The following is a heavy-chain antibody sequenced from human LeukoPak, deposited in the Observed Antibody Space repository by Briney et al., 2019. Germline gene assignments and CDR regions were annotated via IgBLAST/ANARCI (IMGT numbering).Heavy chain of an antibody. V-gene: IGHV1-46*01. Sequence: ASVKVSCKASGYTFSSYYMHWVRQAPGQGLEWMGIINPSGGSTSYPQNFQGRVTMTRDTSISTAHMELSRLRSDDTAVYYCARVDSSGYLNYFAFWGQGTLVTVSS. CDR3: ARVDSSGYLNYFAF. J-gene: IGHJ4*02. CDR2: INPSGGST. CDR1: GYTFSSYY. D-gene: IGHD3-22*01.